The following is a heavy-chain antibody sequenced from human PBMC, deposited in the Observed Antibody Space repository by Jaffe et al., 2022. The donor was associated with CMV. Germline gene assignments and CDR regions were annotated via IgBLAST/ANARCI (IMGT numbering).Heavy chain of an antibody. CDR3: TTAFRPWELLPFDY. J-gene: IGHJ4*02. V-gene: IGHV3-15*01. D-gene: IGHD1-26*01. CDR1: GFTFSNAW. CDR2: IKSKTDGGTT. Sequence: EVQLVESGGGLVKPGGSLRLSCAASGFTFSNAWMSWVRQAPGKGLEWVGRIKSKTDGGTTDYAAPVKGRFTISRDDSKNTLYLQMNSLKTEDTAVYYCTTAFRPWELLPFDYWGQGTLVTVSS.